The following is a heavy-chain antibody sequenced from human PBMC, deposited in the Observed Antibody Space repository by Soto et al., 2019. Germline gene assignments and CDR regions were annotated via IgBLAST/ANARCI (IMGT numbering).Heavy chain of an antibody. CDR2: IGTAGDT. CDR3: ARGLGANYYDSSGYPYYFDY. Sequence: GGSLRLSCAASGFTFSSYDMHWVRQATGKGLEWVSAIGTAGDTYYPGSVKGRFTISRENAKNSLYLQMNSLRAGDTAVYYCARGLGANYYDSSGYPYYFDYWGQGTLVTVSS. D-gene: IGHD3-22*01. CDR1: GFTFSSYD. V-gene: IGHV3-13*04. J-gene: IGHJ4*02.